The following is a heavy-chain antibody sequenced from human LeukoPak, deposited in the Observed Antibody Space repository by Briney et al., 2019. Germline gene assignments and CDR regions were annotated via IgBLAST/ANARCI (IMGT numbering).Heavy chain of an antibody. V-gene: IGHV4-30-4*08. CDR1: GGSISSGDYY. CDR2: IYYSGST. D-gene: IGHD3-22*01. Sequence: PSETPSLTCTVSGGSISSGDYYWSWIRQPPGKGLEWIGYIYYSGSTYYNPSLKSRVTISADTSKNQFSLKLSSVTAADTAVYYCARDLGYYYDSSGAFDIWGQGTMVTVSS. CDR3: ARDLGYYYDSSGAFDI. J-gene: IGHJ3*02.